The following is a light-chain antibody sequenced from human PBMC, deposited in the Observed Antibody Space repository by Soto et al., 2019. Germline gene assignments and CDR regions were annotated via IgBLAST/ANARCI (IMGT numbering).Light chain of an antibody. CDR2: DNS. CDR1: SSSIGAGYD. V-gene: IGLV1-40*01. CDR3: QSYDSSLSGSPVV. Sequence: QSVLTQPPSVSGAPGQRVTISCTGSSSSIGAGYDVHWYQLLPGTAPKLLIYDNSNRPSGVPDRFSGSKSGTSASLAITGLQAEDEADYYCQSYDSSLSGSPVVFGGGTKLTVL. J-gene: IGLJ2*01.